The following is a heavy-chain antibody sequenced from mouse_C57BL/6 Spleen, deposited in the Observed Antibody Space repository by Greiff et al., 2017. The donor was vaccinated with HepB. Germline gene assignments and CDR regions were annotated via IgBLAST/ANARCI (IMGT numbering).Heavy chain of an antibody. CDR3: ARGGTRGYFDY. J-gene: IGHJ2*01. CDR1: GFTFSDYG. V-gene: IGHV5-17*01. Sequence: EVKLVESGGGLVKPGGSLKLSCAASGFTFSDYGMHWVRQAPEKGLEWVAYISSGSSTIYYADTVKGRFTISRDNAKNTLFLQMTSLRSEDTAMYYCARGGTRGYFDYWGQGTTLTVSS. CDR2: ISSGSSTI. D-gene: IGHD3-3*01.